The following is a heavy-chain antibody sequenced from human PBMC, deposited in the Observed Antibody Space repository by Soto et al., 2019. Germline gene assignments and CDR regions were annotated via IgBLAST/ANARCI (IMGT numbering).Heavy chain of an antibody. D-gene: IGHD2-21*01. CDR3: TKDRQPLAFGYGLDV. Sequence: QVHLVESGGGVVQPGRSLRLSCAASGFTFNIFAMHWVRQAPGKGLEWVATTSYDGTYTFYAGSVEGRFTISRDDSNDTLFLLLSDLRPEDTAVYYCTKDRQPLAFGYGLDVWGQGTTVTFSS. J-gene: IGHJ6*02. V-gene: IGHV3-30*18. CDR1: GFTFNIFA. CDR2: TSYDGTYT.